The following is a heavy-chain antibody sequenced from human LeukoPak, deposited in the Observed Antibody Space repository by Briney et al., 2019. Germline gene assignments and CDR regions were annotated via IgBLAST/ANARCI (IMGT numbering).Heavy chain of an antibody. J-gene: IGHJ4*02. CDR2: ISGSGGST. D-gene: IGHD3-22*01. CDR3: AKELDSSGYFDY. Sequence: GGSLRLSCAASGFTFSNYDMSWVRQAPGKGLERVSGISGSGGSTYHADSVKGRFTISRDNSKNTLYLQMNSLRAEDTAVYYCAKELDSSGYFDYWGQGTLVTVSS. CDR1: GFTFSNYD. V-gene: IGHV3-23*01.